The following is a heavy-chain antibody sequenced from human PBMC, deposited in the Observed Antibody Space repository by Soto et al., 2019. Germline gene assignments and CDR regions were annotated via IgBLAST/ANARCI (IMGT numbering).Heavy chain of an antibody. Sequence: SETLSLTCTVSGGSINSYFWNWIRQPPGKGLEWIGDIYYSGNTNYNPSLKSRVTISLETSKNQFSLRLNSVTAADTAVYYCASLGAYYQSLASWRPGTLVIVSS. CDR1: GGSINSYF. J-gene: IGHJ5*01. CDR2: IYYSGNT. V-gene: IGHV4-59*08. D-gene: IGHD2-21*01. CDR3: ASLGAYYQSLAS.